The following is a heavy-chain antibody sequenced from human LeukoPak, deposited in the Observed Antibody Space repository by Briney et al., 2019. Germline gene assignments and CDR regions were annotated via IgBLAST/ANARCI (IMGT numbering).Heavy chain of an antibody. V-gene: IGHV3-30-3*01. D-gene: IGHD3-22*01. CDR1: GFTFSSYA. Sequence: GGSLRLSCAASGFTFSSYAMHWVRQAPGKGLEWVAVISYDGSNKYYADSVKGRFTISRDNAKNSLYLQMNSLRAEDTAVYYCARTPNYYDSSGYYGSVYWGQGTLVTVSS. CDR2: ISYDGSNK. CDR3: ARTPNYYDSSGYYGSVY. J-gene: IGHJ4*02.